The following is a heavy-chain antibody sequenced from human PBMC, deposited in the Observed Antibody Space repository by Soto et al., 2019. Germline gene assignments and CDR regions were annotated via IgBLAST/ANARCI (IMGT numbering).Heavy chain of an antibody. CDR2: IWYDGSNK. J-gene: IGHJ4*02. CDR1: GFTFSSYG. Sequence: GGSLRLSCAASGFTFSSYGMHWVRQAPGKGLEWVAVIWYDGSNKYYADSVKGRFTISRDNSKNTLYLQMNSLRAEDTAVYYCARGGDVVVVDATFDYWGQGTLVTVSS. V-gene: IGHV3-33*01. CDR3: ARGGDVVVVDATFDY. D-gene: IGHD2-15*01.